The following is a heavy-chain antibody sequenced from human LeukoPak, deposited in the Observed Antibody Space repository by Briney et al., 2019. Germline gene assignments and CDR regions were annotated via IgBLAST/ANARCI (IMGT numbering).Heavy chain of an antibody. CDR3: ARRGRNSSGWQDYL. D-gene: IGHD6-25*01. Sequence: SETLSLTCTVSGGSISSYYWSWIRQPPGKELKWIANIYHTGSTNYNPSLSSRVTISIDTAKNQFSLKLTSVTAADTAVYYCARRGRNSSGWQDYLWGQGTLVTVSS. CDR2: IYHTGST. J-gene: IGHJ4*02. CDR1: GGSISSYY. V-gene: IGHV4-59*01.